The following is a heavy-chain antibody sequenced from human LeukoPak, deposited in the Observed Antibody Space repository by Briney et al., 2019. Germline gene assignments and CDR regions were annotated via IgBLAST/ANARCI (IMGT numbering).Heavy chain of an antibody. CDR1: GFTFSSYS. Sequence: GGSLRLSCAASGFTFSSYSMNWVRQAPGKGLEWVSSISSSSSYIYYADSVKGRFTIPRDNAKNSLYLQMNSLRAEDTAVYYCARGAARRTVNFDYWGQGTLVTVSS. D-gene: IGHD6-6*01. CDR3: ARGAARRTVNFDY. V-gene: IGHV3-21*01. CDR2: ISSSSSYI. J-gene: IGHJ4*02.